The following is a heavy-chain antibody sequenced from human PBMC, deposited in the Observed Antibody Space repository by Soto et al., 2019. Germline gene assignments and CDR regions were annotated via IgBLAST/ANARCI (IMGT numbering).Heavy chain of an antibody. Sequence: SETLSLTCAVSGGSISSSNWWSWVRQPPGKGLEWIGEIYHSGSTNYNPSLKSRVTISVDKSKNQFSLKLSSVTAADTAVYYCARTNVEMATSILDYWGQGTLVTVSS. V-gene: IGHV4-4*02. CDR3: ARTNVEMATSILDY. CDR2: IYHSGST. D-gene: IGHD5-12*01. CDR1: GGSISSSNW. J-gene: IGHJ4*02.